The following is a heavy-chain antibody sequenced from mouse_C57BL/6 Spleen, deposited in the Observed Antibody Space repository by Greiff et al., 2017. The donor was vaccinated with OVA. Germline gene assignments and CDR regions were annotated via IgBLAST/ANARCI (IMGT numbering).Heavy chain of an antibody. CDR3: TRPCITTVVARDFGG. D-gene: IGHD1-1*01. Sequence: QVQLQQSGAELVRPGASVTLSCKASGYTFTDYEMHWVKQTPVHGLEWIGAIDPETGGTAYNQKFKGKAILTADKSSSTAYMELRSLTSEDSAVYYCTRPCITTVVARDFGGWGTGTTVTVSS. V-gene: IGHV1-15*01. CDR1: GYTFTDYE. J-gene: IGHJ1*03. CDR2: IDPETGGT.